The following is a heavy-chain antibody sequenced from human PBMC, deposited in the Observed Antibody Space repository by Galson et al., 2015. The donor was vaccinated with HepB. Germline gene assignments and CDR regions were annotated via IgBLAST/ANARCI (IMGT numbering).Heavy chain of an antibody. V-gene: IGHV3-7*01. J-gene: IGHJ6*02. CDR2: IKQDGSEK. CDR1: GVTFSNYW. D-gene: IGHD1-20*01. CDR3: ARAHFISRTATPPYGMDV. Sequence: ALRLSCAASGVTFSNYWMTWVRQAPGEGLEWGANIKQDGSEKDYVDSVKGRLTISRDNAKNSLYLQMNSLRADDTAVYYCARAHFISRTATPPYGMDVWGQGTTVTVSS.